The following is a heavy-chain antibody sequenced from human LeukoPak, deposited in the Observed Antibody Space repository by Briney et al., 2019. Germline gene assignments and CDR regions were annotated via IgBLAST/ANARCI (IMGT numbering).Heavy chain of an antibody. V-gene: IGHV1-8*02. D-gene: IGHD4/OR15-4a*01. J-gene: IGHJ4*02. CDR2: MNPNSGNT. CDR3: ARGHDYGGPDY. Sequence: GASVKVSCKASGYTFTSYYMHWVRQAPGQGLEWMGWMNPNSGNTGYAQKFQGRVTMTRNTSISTAYMELSSLRSEDTAVYYCARGHDYGGPDYWGQGTLVTVSS. CDR1: GYTFTSYY.